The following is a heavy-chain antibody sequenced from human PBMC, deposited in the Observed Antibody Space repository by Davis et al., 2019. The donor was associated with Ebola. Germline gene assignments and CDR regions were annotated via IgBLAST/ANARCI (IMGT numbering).Heavy chain of an antibody. CDR1: GFTFSSYS. CDR3: ARDCSGGSCYTAYREFDY. J-gene: IGHJ4*02. Sequence: PGGSLRLSCAASGFTFSSYSMNWVRQAPGKGLEWVSSISSSSSYIYYADSVKGRFTISRDNAKNSLYLQINSLRAEDTAVYYCARDCSGGSCYTAYREFDYWGQGTLVTVSS. CDR2: ISSSSSYI. V-gene: IGHV3-21*01. D-gene: IGHD2-15*01.